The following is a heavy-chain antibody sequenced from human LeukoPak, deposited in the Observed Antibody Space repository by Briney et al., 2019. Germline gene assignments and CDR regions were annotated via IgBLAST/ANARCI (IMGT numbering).Heavy chain of an antibody. CDR3: AKILFAGGNEYFQH. CDR2: FGVGGASS. J-gene: IGHJ1*01. D-gene: IGHD4-23*01. V-gene: IGHV3-23*01. Sequence: GGSLRLSCAAFGFTSSSYSMSWVRQAPGKGLEWVSAFGVGGASSFYADSVKGRFTISRDNSKNTLYLQMNSLRAEDTAIYYCAKILFAGGNEYFQHWGQGTLVTVSS. CDR1: GFTSSSYS.